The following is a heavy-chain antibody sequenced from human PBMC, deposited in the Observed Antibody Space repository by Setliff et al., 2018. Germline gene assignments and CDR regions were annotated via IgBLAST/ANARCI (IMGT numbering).Heavy chain of an antibody. CDR2: IYPGDSDT. Sequence: RGESLKISCKGSGYTLANYWIGWVRQMPGKGLELMGIIYPGDSDTRYSPAFQGQVTISADRSISTAYLQWSSLRASDTAMYYCARATGIGWPFDYWGQGTLVTVSS. V-gene: IGHV5-51*01. D-gene: IGHD6-13*01. CDR3: ARATGIGWPFDY. J-gene: IGHJ4*02. CDR1: GYTLANYW.